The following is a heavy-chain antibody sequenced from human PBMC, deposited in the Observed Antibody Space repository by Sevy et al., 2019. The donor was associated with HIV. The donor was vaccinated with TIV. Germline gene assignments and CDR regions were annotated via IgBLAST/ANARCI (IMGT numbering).Heavy chain of an antibody. CDR1: GYTFTSYA. D-gene: IGHD3-22*01. CDR2: INAGNGNT. J-gene: IGHJ4*02. V-gene: IGHV1-3*01. Sequence: ASVKVSCKASGYTFTSYAMHWVRQAPGQRLEWMGWINAGNGNTKYSQKFQGRVTITRDTSASTAYMELSSLRSEDTAVYYCARGRYYYDSSGYHKPHNYFYYWGQGTLVTVSS. CDR3: ARGRYYYDSSGYHKPHNYFYY.